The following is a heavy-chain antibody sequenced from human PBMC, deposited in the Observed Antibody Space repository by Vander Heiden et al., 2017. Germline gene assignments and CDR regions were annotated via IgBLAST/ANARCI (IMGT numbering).Heavy chain of an antibody. CDR2: ISGSGGST. V-gene: IGHV3-23*01. CDR3: ANLVAIRAAAGKGESSY. D-gene: IGHD6-13*01. J-gene: IGHJ4*02. CDR1: GFTFSSYA. Sequence: EVQLLESGGGLVQPGGSLRLSCAASGFTFSSYAMSWVRQAPGKGLEWVSAISGSGGSTYYADSVKGRVTISRDNSKNTLYLQMNSLRAEETAVYYCANLVAIRAAAGKGESSYWGQGTMVTVYS.